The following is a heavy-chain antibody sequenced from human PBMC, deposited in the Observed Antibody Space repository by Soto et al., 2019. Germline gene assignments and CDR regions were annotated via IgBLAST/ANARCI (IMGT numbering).Heavy chain of an antibody. D-gene: IGHD3-22*01. V-gene: IGHV4-30-2*01. Sequence: SETLSLTCDVSGDTISTGGYTWAWIRQPPGKALEWIGHTYHSGNPYYNPSLKSRVTISVDRSKNQFSLKLSSVTAADTAVYYCARAGGYDSSGYGRARFDPWGQGTLVTVSS. CDR2: TYHSGNP. J-gene: IGHJ5*02. CDR1: GDTISTGGYT. CDR3: ARAGGYDSSGYGRARFDP.